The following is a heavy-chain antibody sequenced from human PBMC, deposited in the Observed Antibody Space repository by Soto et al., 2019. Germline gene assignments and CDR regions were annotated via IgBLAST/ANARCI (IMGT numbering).Heavy chain of an antibody. CDR2: IKGDASST. D-gene: IGHD5-18*01. V-gene: IGHV3-74*01. J-gene: IGHJ6*02. CDR3: ARGLPGYYGADV. CDR1: GFTFSSYW. Sequence: EVQLAESGGGLVQPGGSLRISCAASGFTFSSYWMHWVRQAPGKGLVWVSRIKGDASSTNYADLVKGRFIISRDSAENTLYLQMNSLRAEDTAVYYCARGLPGYYGADVWGQGTTVTVSS.